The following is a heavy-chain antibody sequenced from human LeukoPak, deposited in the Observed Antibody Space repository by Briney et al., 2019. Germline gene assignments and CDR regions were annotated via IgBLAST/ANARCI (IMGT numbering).Heavy chain of an antibody. CDR2: IYSGGST. V-gene: IGHV3-53*01. D-gene: IGHD3-3*01. Sequence: GGSLRLSCAASGFTVSSNYMSWVRQAPGKGLEWVSVIYSGGSTYYADSVKGRFTISRDNSKNTLYLQMNSLRAEDTAVYYCARYPREGFLERVFDYRGQGTLVTVSS. J-gene: IGHJ4*02. CDR1: GFTVSSNY. CDR3: ARYPREGFLERVFDY.